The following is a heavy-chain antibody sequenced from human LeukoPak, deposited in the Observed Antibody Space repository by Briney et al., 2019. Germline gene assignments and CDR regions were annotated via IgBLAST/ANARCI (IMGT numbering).Heavy chain of an antibody. Sequence: GGSLRLSCAASGFTFSSYAMSWVRQAPGKGLEWVSAISGSGGSTYYADSVRGRFTISRDNSKNTLYLQMNSLRAEGTAVYYCAPRVTPTPQWLTQHSNFDYWGQGTLVTVSS. CDR1: GFTFSSYA. V-gene: IGHV3-23*01. CDR2: ISGSGGST. CDR3: APRVTPTPQWLTQHSNFDY. D-gene: IGHD6-19*01. J-gene: IGHJ4*02.